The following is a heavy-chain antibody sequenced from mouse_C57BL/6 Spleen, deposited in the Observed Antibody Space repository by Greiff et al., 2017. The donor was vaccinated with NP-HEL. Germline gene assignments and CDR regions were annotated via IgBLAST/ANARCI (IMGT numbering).Heavy chain of an antibody. CDR3: ARWGSYYFDY. V-gene: IGHV1-81*01. D-gene: IGHD3-1*01. CDR1: GYTFTSYG. Sequence: VKVVESGAELARPGASVKLSCKASGYTFTSYGISWVKQRTGQGLEWIGEIYPRSGNTYYNEKFKGKATLTADKSSSTAYMELRSLTSEDSAVYFCARWGSYYFDYWGQGTTLTVSS. CDR2: IYPRSGNT. J-gene: IGHJ2*01.